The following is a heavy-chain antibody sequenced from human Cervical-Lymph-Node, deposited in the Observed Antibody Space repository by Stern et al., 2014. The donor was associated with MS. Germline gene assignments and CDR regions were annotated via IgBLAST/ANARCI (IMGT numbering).Heavy chain of an antibody. CDR2: ISAANGNT. V-gene: IGHV1-18*01. Sequence: QVQLAQSGAEAKKPGASVKVSCKASGYTFTSYGISWVRQAPGQGLEWMGWISAANGNTKYAPKLQGRVTMTRDTSTTTAYMELRSLRSDDTAFYYCARGLATTGLNWFDTWGQGTLVTVSS. D-gene: IGHD3-9*01. CDR1: GYTFTSYG. CDR3: ARGLATTGLNWFDT. J-gene: IGHJ5*02.